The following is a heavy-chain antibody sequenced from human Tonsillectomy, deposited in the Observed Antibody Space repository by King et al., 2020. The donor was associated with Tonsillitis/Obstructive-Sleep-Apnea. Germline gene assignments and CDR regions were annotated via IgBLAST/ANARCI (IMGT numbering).Heavy chain of an antibody. CDR3: ARATYTSNWYFQH. J-gene: IGHJ1*01. Sequence: VQLVESGAEVKKPGASVKVSCKASGYTFTSYDINWVRQAPGQGLEWMGWMNPNSGNTGYAQKFQGRLTMTRNTSISTAYMELSSLRSEDTAVYYCARATYTSNWYFQHWGQGTLVTVSS. D-gene: IGHD6-13*01. CDR1: GYTFTSYD. V-gene: IGHV1-8*01. CDR2: MNPNSGNT.